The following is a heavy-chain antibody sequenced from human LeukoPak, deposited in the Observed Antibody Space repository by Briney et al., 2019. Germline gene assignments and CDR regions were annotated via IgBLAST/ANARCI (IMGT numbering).Heavy chain of an antibody. D-gene: IGHD5-18*01. Sequence: GGSLRLSCAASKFTFSDYYMSWIRQAPGKGLEWVANIKKDGSEKYYVDPVKGRFTISRDNAKTSLYLQMNRLRAEDTAVYYCARHLSGVTGYTYGRGIDYWGQGTLVTVSS. CDR3: ARHLSGVTGYTYGRGIDY. V-gene: IGHV3-7*01. CDR2: IKKDGSEK. J-gene: IGHJ4*02. CDR1: KFTFSDYY.